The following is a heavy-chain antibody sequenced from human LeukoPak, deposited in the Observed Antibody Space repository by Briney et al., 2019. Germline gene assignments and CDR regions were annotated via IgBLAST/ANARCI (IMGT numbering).Heavy chain of an antibody. CDR3: ARESPGATRDY. V-gene: IGHV3-48*03. CDR2: ISSSGSTI. CDR1: GFTFSSYE. J-gene: IGHJ4*02. D-gene: IGHD1-26*01. Sequence: AGSLRLSCAASGFTFSSYEMNWVRQAPGKGLEWVSYISSSGSTIYYADSVKGRFTISRDNAKNSLYLQMDSLRAEDTAVYYCARESPGATRDYWGQGTLVTVSS.